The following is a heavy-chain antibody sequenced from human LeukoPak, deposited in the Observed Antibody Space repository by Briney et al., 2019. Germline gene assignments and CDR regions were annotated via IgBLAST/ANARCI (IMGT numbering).Heavy chain of an antibody. CDR3: ASYGQLVPDY. CDR2: IYYSGST. Sequence: PSETLSLTCTVSGGSISSSSYYWGWIRQPPGKGLEWIGSIYYSGSTYYNPSLKSRVTISVDTSKNQFSLKLSSVTAADTAVYYCASYGQLVPDYWGQGTLVTVSS. V-gene: IGHV4-39*07. D-gene: IGHD6-13*01. CDR1: GGSISSSSYY. J-gene: IGHJ4*02.